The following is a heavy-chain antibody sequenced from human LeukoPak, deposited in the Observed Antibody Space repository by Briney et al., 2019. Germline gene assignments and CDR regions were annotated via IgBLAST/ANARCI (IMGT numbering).Heavy chain of an antibody. V-gene: IGHV3-33*03. Sequence: GGSLRLSCAASGFTFSSYGMHWVRQAPGKGLEWVAIIWFDGSNKYYADSVKGRFTISRDNSKNTLYLQMNILRAEDTALYYCAKDDKWDDGGGAFDFWGQGTMVTVSS. CDR3: AKDDKWDDGGGAFDF. D-gene: IGHD1-1*01. CDR2: IWFDGSNK. CDR1: GFTFSSYG. J-gene: IGHJ3*01.